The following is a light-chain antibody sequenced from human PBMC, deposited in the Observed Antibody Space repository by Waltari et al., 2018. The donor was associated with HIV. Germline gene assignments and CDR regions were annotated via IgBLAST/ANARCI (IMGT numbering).Light chain of an antibody. J-gene: IGLJ1*01. Sequence: QSALTQPRSVSGSPGQSVTISCTGTSSDVGGYTFVSWYQHHPGKAPKLVISDVTKRPSGVPDRFSGSKSGNTACLTISGLQAEDEADYYCCSYSGSGTLYVFGTGTEVTVL. CDR3: CSYSGSGTLYV. V-gene: IGLV2-11*01. CDR2: DVT. CDR1: SSDVGGYTF.